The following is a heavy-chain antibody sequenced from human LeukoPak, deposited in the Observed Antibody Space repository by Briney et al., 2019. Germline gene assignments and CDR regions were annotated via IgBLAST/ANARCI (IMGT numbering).Heavy chain of an antibody. V-gene: IGHV3-33*01. J-gene: IGHJ6*04. CDR3: GREGAPPGEYGMDV. CDR2: IRHDGSEE. CDR1: GFTFRSYA. D-gene: IGHD3-16*01. Sequence: PGTSVRLSCVASGFTFRSYAIQWVRQAPGKGLEWVADIRHDGSEEYYADSVKGRFTISRDNSKNTLYLEMKSLRAEDTAVYYCGREGAPPGEYGMDVGGKGTTVTV.